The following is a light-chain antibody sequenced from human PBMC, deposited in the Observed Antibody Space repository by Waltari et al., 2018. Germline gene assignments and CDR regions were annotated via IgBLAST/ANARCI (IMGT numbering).Light chain of an antibody. V-gene: IGKV3-15*01. CDR1: QSISSN. CDR2: GSS. Sequence: EIVMTQSPVTLSVSPGERATLSCRASQSISSNLAWYQQKPGQSPRLRIHGSSTRATGIPARFSGSVSGTDFTLTISSLQSEDFAVYFCQQYNTWPTFGGGTKVEIK. CDR3: QQYNTWPT. J-gene: IGKJ4*01.